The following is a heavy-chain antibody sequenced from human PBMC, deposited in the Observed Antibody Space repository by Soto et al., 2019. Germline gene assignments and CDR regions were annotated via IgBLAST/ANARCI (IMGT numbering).Heavy chain of an antibody. D-gene: IGHD6-19*01. CDR2: TIPAFGTA. CDR3: GTGDSSDTGDH. V-gene: IGHV1-69*06. J-gene: IGHJ4*02. Sequence: QVHLVQSGAEVKSPGSAVKVSCQVSGAGDTFSNYGLNWVRQAPGQGLEWMGGTIPAFGTANYAEKFQGRVTITADTSTTTAYMELSSLRSDDTAVYYCGTGDSSDTGDHWGPGTLVTVSS. CDR1: GAGDTFSNYG.